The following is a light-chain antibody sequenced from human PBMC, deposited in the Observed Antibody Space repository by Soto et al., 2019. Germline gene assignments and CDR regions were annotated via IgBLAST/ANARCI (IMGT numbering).Light chain of an antibody. CDR1: QSVSSYF. V-gene: IGKV3-20*01. CDR3: EQYGSSPPT. J-gene: IGKJ1*01. CDR2: GAS. Sequence: EIVMTQSPATLSVSPGERATLSCRASQSVSSYFLAWYQQKPGQAPRLLIYGASYRASGIPDRFSGSGSGTDFTLIITRLEPEDFAVYYCEQYGSSPPTFGQGTKVDI.